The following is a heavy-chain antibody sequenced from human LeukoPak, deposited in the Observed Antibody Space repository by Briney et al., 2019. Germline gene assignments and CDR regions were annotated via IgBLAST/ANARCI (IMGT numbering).Heavy chain of an antibody. CDR3: VAARADNDY. Sequence: SVKVSCKASGGTFSSYAISWVRQAPGQGLEWMGRIIPILGIANYAQKFQGRVTITADKSTSTAYMELSSLRAEDTAVYYCVAARADNDYWGQGTLVTVSS. CDR2: IIPILGIA. J-gene: IGHJ4*02. CDR1: GGTFSSYA. D-gene: IGHD6-6*01. V-gene: IGHV1-69*04.